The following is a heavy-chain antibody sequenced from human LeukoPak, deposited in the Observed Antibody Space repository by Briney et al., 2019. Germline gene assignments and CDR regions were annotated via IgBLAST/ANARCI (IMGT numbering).Heavy chain of an antibody. Sequence: ASVKVSCKASGYTFTSYYMHWVRQAPGQGLEWMGIINPSGGSTSYAQEFQGRVTMTRDTSTSTVYMELSGLRSEDTAVYYCARVGAPYSSGWSIFFDYWGQGTLVTVSS. CDR2: INPSGGST. CDR3: ARVGAPYSSGWSIFFDY. CDR1: GYTFTSYY. J-gene: IGHJ4*02. V-gene: IGHV1-46*01. D-gene: IGHD6-19*01.